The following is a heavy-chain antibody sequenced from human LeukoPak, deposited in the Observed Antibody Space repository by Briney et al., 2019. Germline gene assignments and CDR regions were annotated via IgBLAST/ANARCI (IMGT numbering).Heavy chain of an antibody. D-gene: IGHD3/OR15-3a*01. V-gene: IGHV1-69*04. Sequence: SVKVSCKASGGTFSSYAISWVRQAPGQGLEWMGRTIPILGIANYAQKFQGRVTITADKSTSTAYMELSSLRSEDTAVYYCARDFSWTGDYYYYGMDVWGQGTTVTVSS. J-gene: IGHJ6*02. CDR1: GGTFSSYA. CDR3: ARDFSWTGDYYYYGMDV. CDR2: TIPILGIA.